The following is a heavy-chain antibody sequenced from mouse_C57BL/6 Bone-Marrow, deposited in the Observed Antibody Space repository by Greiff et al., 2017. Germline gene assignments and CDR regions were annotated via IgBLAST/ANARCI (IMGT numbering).Heavy chain of an antibody. CDR3: ARHVAYYSNYESLHWYFDV. CDR2: FYPGSGSI. D-gene: IGHD2-5*01. V-gene: IGHV1-62-2*01. Sequence: VQGVESGAELVKPGASVKLSCKASGYTFTEYTIHWVKQRSGQGLEWIGWFYPGSGSIKYNEKFKDKATLTADKSSSTVYVELSRLTSEDSAVYFCARHVAYYSNYESLHWYFDVWGTGTTVTVSS. J-gene: IGHJ1*03. CDR1: GYTFTEYT.